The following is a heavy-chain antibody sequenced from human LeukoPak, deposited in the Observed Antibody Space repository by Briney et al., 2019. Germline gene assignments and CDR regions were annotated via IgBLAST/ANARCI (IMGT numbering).Heavy chain of an antibody. CDR2: IFYSGGT. D-gene: IGHD3-16*02. V-gene: IGHV4-39*07. J-gene: IGHJ3*02. Sequence: SETLSLTCTVSGCSLNTPYDYWGWIRRPPGKGVLWSGDIFYSGGTYYSPYFTWPVTSSLDTSRDQFSLRLTSVTPADTAAYCGAKSNGYRLVHIWGERTMVTVSS. CDR1: GCSLNTPYDY. CDR3: AKSNGYRLVHI.